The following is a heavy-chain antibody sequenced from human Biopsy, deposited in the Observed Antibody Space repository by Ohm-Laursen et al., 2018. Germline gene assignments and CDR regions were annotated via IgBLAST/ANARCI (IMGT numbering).Heavy chain of an antibody. Sequence: ASVKVSCKASSYTFTDYNIHWMRQAPGQGLEWLGYINCKTGATNYAQKFQGTVTMTRDTSISTAYLALVSLRSADTAIYYCARDPLNGHKHFDYWDQGSLVTVSS. CDR2: INCKTGAT. V-gene: IGHV1-2*02. CDR3: ARDPLNGHKHFDY. J-gene: IGHJ4*02. D-gene: IGHD2-8*01. CDR1: SYTFTDYN.